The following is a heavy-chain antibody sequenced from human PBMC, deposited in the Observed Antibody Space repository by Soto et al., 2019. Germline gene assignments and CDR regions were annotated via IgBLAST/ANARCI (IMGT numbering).Heavy chain of an antibody. D-gene: IGHD3-22*01. J-gene: IGHJ4*02. Sequence: SETLSLTCTVSGGSISSGDYYWSWIRQPPGKGLEWIGYIYYSGSTYYNPSLKSRVTISVDTSKNQFSLKLSSVTAADTAVYYCASQYYYDSSGYYYLGYWGQGTLVTSPQ. CDR2: IYYSGST. CDR1: GGSISSGDYY. CDR3: ASQYYYDSSGYYYLGY. V-gene: IGHV4-30-4*01.